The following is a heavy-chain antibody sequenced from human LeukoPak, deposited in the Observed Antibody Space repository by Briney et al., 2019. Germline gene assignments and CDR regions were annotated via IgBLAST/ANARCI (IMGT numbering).Heavy chain of an antibody. Sequence: GGSLRLSCAASGFTFSSYGMHWVRQAPGKGLEWVAVIWYGGSNKYYADSVKGRFTISRDNSKNTLYLQMNSLRAEDTAVYYCAKVGGSYFLPHRDYFDYWGQGTLVTVSS. CDR1: GFTFSSYG. V-gene: IGHV3-30*02. CDR3: AKVGGSYFLPHRDYFDY. CDR2: IWYGGSNK. J-gene: IGHJ4*02. D-gene: IGHD1-26*01.